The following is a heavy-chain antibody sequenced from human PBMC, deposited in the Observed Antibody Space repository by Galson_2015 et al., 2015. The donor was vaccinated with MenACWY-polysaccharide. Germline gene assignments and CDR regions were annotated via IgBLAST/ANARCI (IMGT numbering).Heavy chain of an antibody. J-gene: IGHJ4*02. CDR2: INQDGSAR. V-gene: IGHV3-7*01. D-gene: IGHD3-3*01. CDR1: AFTFSNYW. Sequence: LRLSCAASAFTFSNYWMSWVRQAPGKGLEWVANINQDGSARYYVDSAKDRFTISRDNSQNTLYLQMNSLRPEDTAVYYCAREGGRATFGVVVAYFDYWGQGTLVTVSS. CDR3: AREGGRATFGVVVAYFDY.